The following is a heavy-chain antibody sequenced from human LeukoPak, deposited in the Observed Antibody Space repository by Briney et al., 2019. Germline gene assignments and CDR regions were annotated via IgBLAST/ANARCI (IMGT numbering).Heavy chain of an antibody. CDR3: ARDAYDDASEP. D-gene: IGHD3-3*01. CDR1: GFTFSDYW. V-gene: IGHV3-7*01. CDR2: LRPDGSDK. Sequence: QPGGSLRLSCTGSGFTFSDYWMTWARQAPGKGLEWVANLRPDGSDKYYVDSVKGRFTISRDNAKKLVYLQMNSLRAEDTAVYYCARDAYDDASEPWGQGTLVTVSS. J-gene: IGHJ5*02.